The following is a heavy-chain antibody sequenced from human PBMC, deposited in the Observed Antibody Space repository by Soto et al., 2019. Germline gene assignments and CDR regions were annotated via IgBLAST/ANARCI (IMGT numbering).Heavy chain of an antibody. V-gene: IGHV3-7*01. CDR2: IKQDGTEK. CDR1: GFTFSRYW. CDR3: ARGDTPMITGMDSFDI. D-gene: IGHD5-18*01. J-gene: IGHJ3*02. Sequence: GGSLRLSCAASGFTFSRYWMNWVRQVPGKGLEWVANIKQDGTEKNYVDSVKGRFTISRDNARNSLYLQMDSLRAEDTAVYFCARGDTPMITGMDSFDIWGQGTMVTVSS.